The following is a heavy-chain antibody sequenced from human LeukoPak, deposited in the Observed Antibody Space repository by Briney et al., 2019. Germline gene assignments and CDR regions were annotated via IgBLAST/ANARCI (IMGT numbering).Heavy chain of an antibody. V-gene: IGHV1-69*04. CDR3: ARVEAVAGNRNTYYYYYGMDV. J-gene: IGHJ6*02. D-gene: IGHD6-19*01. CDR1: GGTFSSYA. Sequence: SVKVSCKASGGTFSSYAISWVRQAPGQGLEWMGRFIPSFGIANYAQKFQGRVTITADKSTSTAYMELSSLRSEDTAVYYCARVEAVAGNRNTYYYYYGMDVWGQGTTVTVSS. CDR2: FIPSFGIA.